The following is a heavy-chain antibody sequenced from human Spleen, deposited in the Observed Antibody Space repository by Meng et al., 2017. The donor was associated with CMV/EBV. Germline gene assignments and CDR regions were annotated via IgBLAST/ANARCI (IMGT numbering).Heavy chain of an antibody. V-gene: IGHV3-23*01. J-gene: IGHJ4*02. CDR2: ISGSGGST. CDR3: AKDRPYQLLPIGYFDY. Sequence: GESLKISCAASGFTFSSYAMSWVRQAPGKGLEWVSAISGSGGSTYYADSVKGRFTISRDNSKNTLYLQMSSLRAEDTAVYYCAKDRPYQLLPIGYFDYWGQGTLVTVSS. CDR1: GFTFSSYA. D-gene: IGHD2-2*01.